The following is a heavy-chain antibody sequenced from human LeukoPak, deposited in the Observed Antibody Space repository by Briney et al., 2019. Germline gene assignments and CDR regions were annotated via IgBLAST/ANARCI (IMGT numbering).Heavy chain of an antibody. J-gene: IGHJ6*02. D-gene: IGHD3-3*01. CDR1: GFTFSSYS. Sequence: GSLRLSCAASGFTFSSYSMNWVRQAPGKGLEWVSSISSSSSYIYYADSVKGRFTISRDNAKNSLYLQMNSLRAEDTAVYYCARHRYDFWSGYYENYYYYGMDVWGQGTTVTVSS. CDR3: ARHRYDFWSGYYENYYYYGMDV. CDR2: ISSSSSYI. V-gene: IGHV3-21*01.